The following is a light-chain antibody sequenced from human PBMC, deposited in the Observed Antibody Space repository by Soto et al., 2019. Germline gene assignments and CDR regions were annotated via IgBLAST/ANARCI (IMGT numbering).Light chain of an antibody. CDR1: QGVNSH. Sequence: IQLTQFPSSLSASVGDRVTITCRASQGVNSHLAWHQQKPGKAPKLRISEVSTLQSGVPSRFSGSGSGTDFTLTISSLQPEDFATYYCQHLNAYPITFGQGTRLEIK. V-gene: IGKV1-9*01. CDR3: QHLNAYPIT. CDR2: EVS. J-gene: IGKJ5*01.